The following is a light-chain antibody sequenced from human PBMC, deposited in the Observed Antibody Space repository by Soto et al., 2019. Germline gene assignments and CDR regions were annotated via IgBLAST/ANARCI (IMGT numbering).Light chain of an antibody. V-gene: IGKV1-33*01. Sequence: DIQMTHSPSSPSPSLGERVTITCQASQDINKNLIWYQQKPGKAPKLLIYDASDLETGVPSRFSGSGSGTGFTFTISSLQPEDFATYYCQQYESLPLTFGQGTRLEI. CDR2: DAS. J-gene: IGKJ5*01. CDR3: QQYESLPLT. CDR1: QDINKN.